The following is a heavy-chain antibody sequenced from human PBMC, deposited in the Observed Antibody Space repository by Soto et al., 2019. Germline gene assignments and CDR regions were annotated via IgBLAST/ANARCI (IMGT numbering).Heavy chain of an antibody. D-gene: IGHD1-26*01. CDR2: TYYRSKWYN. Sequence: PSQTLSLTCVISGDSVSSSSVTWNWIRQSPSRGLEWLGRTYYRSKWYNDYAESVKSRITINPDTSKNQFSLHLNSVTPEDMAVYYCVRLIGNSWLDFWGQGTLVTVSS. V-gene: IGHV6-1*01. CDR3: VRLIGNSWLDF. J-gene: IGHJ5*01. CDR1: GDSVSSSSVT.